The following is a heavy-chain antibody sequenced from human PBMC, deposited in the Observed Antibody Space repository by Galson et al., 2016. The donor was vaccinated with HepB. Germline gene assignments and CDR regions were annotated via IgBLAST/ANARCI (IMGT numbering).Heavy chain of an antibody. CDR3: VKESPVRGNHFEY. V-gene: IGHV3-23*01. D-gene: IGHD3-16*01. Sequence: SLRLSCAASGYTFCSYAMTWVRQAPGKGLQWVSAISATGGTTYYGEFVKGRFTISRDNSKNTLYLQMNSLRAEDTAVYYCVKESPVRGNHFEYWGQGTLVTVSS. CDR2: ISATGGTT. J-gene: IGHJ4*02. CDR1: GYTFCSYA.